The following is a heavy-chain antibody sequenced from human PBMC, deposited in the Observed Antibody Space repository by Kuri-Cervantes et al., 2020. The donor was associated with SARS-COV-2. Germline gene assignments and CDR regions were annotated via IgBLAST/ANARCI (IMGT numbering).Heavy chain of an antibody. Sequence: SETLSLTCTVSGGSISSGGYYWSWIRQPPGKGLEWIGYIYHSGSTYYNPSLKSRVTISVDRSKNQFSLKLSSVTAADTAMYYCARPSVGAFDIWGQGTMVTVSS. CDR1: GGSISSGGYY. CDR2: IYHSGST. V-gene: IGHV4-30-2*01. CDR3: ARPSVGAFDI. D-gene: IGHD1-26*01. J-gene: IGHJ3*02.